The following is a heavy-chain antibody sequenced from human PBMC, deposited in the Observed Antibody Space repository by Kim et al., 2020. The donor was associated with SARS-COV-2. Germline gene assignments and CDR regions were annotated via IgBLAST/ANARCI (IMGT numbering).Heavy chain of an antibody. CDR3: ARGGFDVWSGSTYYYGM. CDR2: INHSGST. V-gene: IGHV4-34*01. Sequence: SETLSLTCAVYGGSFSGYYWSWIRQPPGKGLEWIGEINHSGSTNYNPSLKSRVTISVDTSKNQFSLKLSSVTAADTAVYYCARGGFDVWSGSTYYYGM. J-gene: IGHJ6*01. CDR1: GGSFSGYY. D-gene: IGHD3-3*01.